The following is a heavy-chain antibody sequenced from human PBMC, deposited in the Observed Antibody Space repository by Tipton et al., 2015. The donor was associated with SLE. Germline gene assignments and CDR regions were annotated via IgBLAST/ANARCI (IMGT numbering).Heavy chain of an antibody. J-gene: IGHJ4*02. D-gene: IGHD5-12*01. CDR3: AREYSGYDYRTFDH. Sequence: TLSLTCTVSGGSISSGSYYWSWIRQPAGKGLEWIGRIYTSGSTNYNPSLKSRATISVDPSNNQFSLRLTSVTAADTAVYYCAREYSGYDYRTFDHWGQGTLVTVSS. V-gene: IGHV4-61*02. CDR2: IYTSGST. CDR1: GGSISSGSYY.